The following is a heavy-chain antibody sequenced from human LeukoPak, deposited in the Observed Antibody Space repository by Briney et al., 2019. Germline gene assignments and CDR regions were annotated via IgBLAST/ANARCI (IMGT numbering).Heavy chain of an antibody. V-gene: IGHV3-11*05. CDR2: ISSSTSYT. Sequence: GGSLRLSWAASGFTFSDYYMRWTRQARGRAREGVSYISSSTSYTKYAASVKDRFTISRDNAKNSLYLQMNSLRAEDTAVYYCARDPTRYCSSTSCYGDDWFDPWGQGTLVTVSS. CDR3: ARDPTRYCSSTSCYGDDWFDP. J-gene: IGHJ5*02. D-gene: IGHD2-2*01. CDR1: GFTFSDYY.